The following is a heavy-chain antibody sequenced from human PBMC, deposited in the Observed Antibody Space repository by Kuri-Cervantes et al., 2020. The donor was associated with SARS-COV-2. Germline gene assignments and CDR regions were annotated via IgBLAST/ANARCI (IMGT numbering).Heavy chain of an antibody. CDR1: GFTFSSYD. Sequence: GESLKISCAASGFTFSSYDMHWVRQATGKGLEWVSAIGTAGDTYYPGSVKGRFTISRENAKNSLYLQMNSLRAGDTAVYYCARGYYDSSGYPLGWYLDLWGRGTLVTDSS. CDR3: ARGYYDSSGYPLGWYLDL. D-gene: IGHD3-22*01. J-gene: IGHJ2*01. V-gene: IGHV3-13*04. CDR2: IGTAGDT.